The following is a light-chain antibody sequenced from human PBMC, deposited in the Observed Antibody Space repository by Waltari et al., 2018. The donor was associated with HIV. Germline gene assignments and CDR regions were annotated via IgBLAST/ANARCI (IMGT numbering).Light chain of an antibody. J-gene: IGLJ2*01. V-gene: IGLV1-51*01. Sequence: QSVLTQPPSVSAAPGQKVTISCSGSSSNLGKSYVSWYQQVPETAPRLLIYDNDKRPSGIPDRFSGSKSGTSATLGITGLQTGDEADYYCGTWDSSLSAMVFGGGTKLTVL. CDR1: SSNLGKSY. CDR3: GTWDSSLSAMV. CDR2: DND.